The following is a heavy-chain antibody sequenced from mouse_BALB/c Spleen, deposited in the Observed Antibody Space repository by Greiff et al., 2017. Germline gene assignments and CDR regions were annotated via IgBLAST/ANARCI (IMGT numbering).Heavy chain of an antibody. CDR1: GYTFTSYW. D-gene: IGHD1-1*01. CDR3: ARSGYYGSNYAMDY. Sequence: QVQLQQPGAELVKPGASVKLSCKASGYTFTSYWMHWVKQRPGQGLEWIGEINPSNGRTNYNEKFKSKATLTVDKSSSTAYMQLSSLTSEDSAVYYCARSGYYGSNYAMDYWGQGTSVTVSS. J-gene: IGHJ4*01. V-gene: IGHV1S81*02. CDR2: INPSNGRT.